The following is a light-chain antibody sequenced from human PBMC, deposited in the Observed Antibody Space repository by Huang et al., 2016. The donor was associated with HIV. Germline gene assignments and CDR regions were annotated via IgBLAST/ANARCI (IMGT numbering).Light chain of an antibody. V-gene: IGKV2-28*01. J-gene: IGKJ1*01. CDR3: MQALQTPRT. Sequence: DIVMTQSPLSLPVTPGEPASISCRSSQTLLHSKGYDYLDWYLQKPGQSPQLLIYLGSNRAHGVPDRFSGSGSGTDFTRKISRGEAEDVGVYYCMQALQTPRTFGQGTKVEIK. CDR1: QTLLHSKGYDY. CDR2: LGS.